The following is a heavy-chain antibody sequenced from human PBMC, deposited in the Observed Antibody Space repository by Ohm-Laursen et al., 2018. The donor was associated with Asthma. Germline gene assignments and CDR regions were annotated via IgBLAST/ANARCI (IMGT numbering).Heavy chain of an antibody. V-gene: IGHV1-45*02. CDR3: ASSPSSVYFDY. CDR2: MTPFNGNT. CDR1: GDTFTYRY. J-gene: IGHJ4*02. Sequence: SSVKVSCKASGDTFTYRYLHWLRQAPGQALEWMGWMTPFNGNTNYAQKFQDRVTITRDRSMSTAYMELSSLRSEDSAMYYCASSPSSVYFDYWGQGTLVTVSS.